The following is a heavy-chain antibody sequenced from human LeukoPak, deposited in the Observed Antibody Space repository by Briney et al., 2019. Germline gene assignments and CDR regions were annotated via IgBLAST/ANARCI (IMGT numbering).Heavy chain of an antibody. CDR2: ISWNSGSI. CDR3: AKAFSSWYDPYYFDY. Sequence: GGSLRLSCSASGFTFSSYAMHWVWQAPGKGLEWVSGISWNSGSIGYADSVKGRFTISRDNAKNSLYLQMNSLRAEDTALYYCAKAFSSWYDPYYFDYWGQGTLVTVSS. V-gene: IGHV3-9*01. CDR1: GFTFSSYA. D-gene: IGHD6-13*01. J-gene: IGHJ4*02.